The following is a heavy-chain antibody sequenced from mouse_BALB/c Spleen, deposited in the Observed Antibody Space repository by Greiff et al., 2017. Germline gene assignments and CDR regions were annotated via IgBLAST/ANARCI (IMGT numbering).Heavy chain of an antibody. Sequence: VQLVESGPGLVAPSQSLSITCTVSGFSLTSYGVHWVRQPPGKGLDWLGVIWAGGSTNYNSALMSRLSISKDNSKSQVFLKMNSLQTDDTAMYYCASATLLSYAMDYWGQGTSVTVSS. CDR2: IWAGGST. D-gene: IGHD2-10*01. J-gene: IGHJ4*01. V-gene: IGHV2-9*02. CDR3: ASATLLSYAMDY. CDR1: GFSLTSYG.